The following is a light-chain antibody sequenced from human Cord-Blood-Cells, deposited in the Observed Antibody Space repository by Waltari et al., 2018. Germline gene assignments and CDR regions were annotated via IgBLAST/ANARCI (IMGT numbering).Light chain of an antibody. Sequence: QAVVTPEPSLTVSPGGTVTLTCGSSTGAVTRCHYPYWFQQKPGQAPRTLIYDTSNKHSWTPARFSGSLLGGKAALTLSGAQPEDEAEYYCLLSYSGARGVFGGGTKLTVL. CDR2: DTS. CDR1: TGAVTRCHY. V-gene: IGLV7-46*01. J-gene: IGLJ3*02. CDR3: LLSYSGARGV.